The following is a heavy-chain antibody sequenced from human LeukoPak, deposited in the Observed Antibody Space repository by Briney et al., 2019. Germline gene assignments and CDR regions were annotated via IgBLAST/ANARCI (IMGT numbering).Heavy chain of an antibody. D-gene: IGHD6-19*01. CDR2: INSDGSDT. J-gene: IGHJ4*02. CDR1: GFTFSTSW. Sequence: PGGSLRLSCAASGFTFSTSWMHWVRQAPGKGLVWVSRINSDGSDTMYADSVMGRFTISRDSVKNTLFLQMNSLRAEDTAVYYCARDRGGSGPTTTDYWGQGTLVTVSS. V-gene: IGHV3-74*03. CDR3: ARDRGGSGPTTTDY.